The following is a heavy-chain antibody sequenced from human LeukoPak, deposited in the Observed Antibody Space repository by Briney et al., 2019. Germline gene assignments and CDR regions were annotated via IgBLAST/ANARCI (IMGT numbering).Heavy chain of an antibody. V-gene: IGHV4-39*01. CDR1: GGSISSSSYY. J-gene: IGHJ4*02. Sequence: TSETLSLTCTVSGGSISSSSYYWGWIRQPPGKGLEWIGSIYYSGSTYYSPSLKSRVTISVDTSKNQFSLKLSSVTAADTAVYYCARRSGDYADYWGQGTLVTVSS. CDR2: IYYSGST. CDR3: ARRSGDYADY. D-gene: IGHD4-17*01.